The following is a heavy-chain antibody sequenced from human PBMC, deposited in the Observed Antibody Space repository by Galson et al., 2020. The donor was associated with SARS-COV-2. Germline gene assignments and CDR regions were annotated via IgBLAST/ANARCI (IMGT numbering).Heavy chain of an antibody. CDR3: ARHGASSGWYEGIDY. CDR1: RYSFTNYW. Sequence: LKISCKASRYSFTNYWIGWVRQMPGKGLEWMGVIYPDDSYTIYSPSFQGQVTISADKSITTAYLQWSGLKASDTAMYYCARHGASSGWYEGIDYWGQGTLVAVSS. J-gene: IGHJ4*02. CDR2: IYPDDSYT. V-gene: IGHV5-51*01. D-gene: IGHD6-19*01.